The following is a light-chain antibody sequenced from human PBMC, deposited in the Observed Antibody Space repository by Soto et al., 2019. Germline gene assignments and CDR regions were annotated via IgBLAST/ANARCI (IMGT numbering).Light chain of an antibody. J-gene: IGLJ3*02. CDR1: NIGSKS. CDR3: QVWDSSSALLV. CDR2: YDS. Sequence: SSELTQPPSVSVAPGKKARITCGGNNIGSKSVHWYQQKPGQAPVLVIYYDSDRPSGIPERFSGSNSGNTATLTISRVAAGDEADYYCQVWDSSSALLVFGGGTKVTVL. V-gene: IGLV3-21*04.